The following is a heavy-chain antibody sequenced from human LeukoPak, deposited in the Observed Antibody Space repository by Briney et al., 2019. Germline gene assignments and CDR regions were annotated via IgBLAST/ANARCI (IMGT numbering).Heavy chain of an antibody. J-gene: IGHJ6*02. CDR3: ARQSRDTATSSGYYYYYGMDV. CDR1: GYSFTSYW. V-gene: IGHV5-51*01. CDR2: IYPGDSDT. Sequence: GESLKISCKGSGYSFTSYWIGWVRQMPGKGLEWMGIIYPGDSDTRYSPSFQGQVTISADKSISTAYLQWSSLKASDTAMYYCARQSRDTATSSGYYYYYGMDVWGQGTTVTVSS. D-gene: IGHD5-18*01.